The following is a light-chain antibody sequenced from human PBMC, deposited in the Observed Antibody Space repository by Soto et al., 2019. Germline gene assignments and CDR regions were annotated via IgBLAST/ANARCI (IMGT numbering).Light chain of an antibody. CDR1: QGISSA. Sequence: QXTQSXSSXXXXVGXRXXXTXXASQGISSALAWYQHKPGKPPKILIYDASSLQSGVPSRFSGSESGTECPRPISTLQPEDFATYYCQQLKSYPFTFGQGTRLEIK. J-gene: IGKJ5*01. V-gene: IGKV1-13*02. CDR2: DAS. CDR3: QQLKSYPFT.